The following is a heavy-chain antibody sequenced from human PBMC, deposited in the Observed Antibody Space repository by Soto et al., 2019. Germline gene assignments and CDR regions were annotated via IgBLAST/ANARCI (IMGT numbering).Heavy chain of an antibody. D-gene: IGHD6-13*01. CDR3: ARHHGSPGSYFGLDV. V-gene: IGHV5-51*01. CDR1: GYSFTSYW. Sequence: GESQKISCKGSGYSFTSYWINWVRQMHGKGLEWMGIIYPGDSDTRYSPSFQGQVTISADKSIDTAYLQWRSLKASDTAVYYCARHHGSPGSYFGLDVWGQGTTVTVSS. CDR2: IYPGDSDT. J-gene: IGHJ6*02.